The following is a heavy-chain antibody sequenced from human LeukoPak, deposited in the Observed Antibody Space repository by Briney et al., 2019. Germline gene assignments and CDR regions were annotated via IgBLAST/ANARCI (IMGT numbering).Heavy chain of an antibody. D-gene: IGHD2-15*01. CDR1: GYTFTSYD. V-gene: IGHV1-8*01. CDR2: MNPNSGNT. J-gene: IGHJ5*02. CDR3: ARESPYCSGGSCYVDP. Sequence: ASVKVSCKASGYTFTSYDINWVRQATGQGLEWMGWMNPNSGNTGYAQKFQGRVTMTRNTSISTAYMELSSLRSEDTAVYYCARESPYCSGGSCYVDPWGQGTLVTVSS.